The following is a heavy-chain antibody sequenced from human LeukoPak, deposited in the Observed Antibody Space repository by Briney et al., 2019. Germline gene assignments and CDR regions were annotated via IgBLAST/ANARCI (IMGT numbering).Heavy chain of an antibody. Sequence: GGSLRLSCEASGFTFSSYSMNWVRQAPGKGLEWVSSITSSSTYIYYADSVKGRFTISRDTAKNSLYLQMNSLRAEDTAVYYCARDGTPNYGSGWVYMDVWGKGTTVTISS. CDR2: ITSSSTYI. D-gene: IGHD6-25*01. CDR3: ARDGTPNYGSGWVYMDV. CDR1: GFTFSSYS. V-gene: IGHV3-21*01. J-gene: IGHJ6*04.